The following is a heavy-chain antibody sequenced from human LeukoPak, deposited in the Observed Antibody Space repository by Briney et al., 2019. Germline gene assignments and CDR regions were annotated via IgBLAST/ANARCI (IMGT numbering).Heavy chain of an antibody. CDR1: GYTFTGYY. D-gene: IGHD2-2*01. CDR2: INPNSGGT. CDR3: ARDQDIVVVPAVNQLFDY. Sequence: ASVKVSCKASGYTFTGYYMHWVRQAPGQGLEWMGWINPNSGGTNYAQKFQGRVTMTRGTSISTAYMELSRLRSDDTAVYYCARDQDIVVVPAVNQLFDYWGQGTLVTVSS. V-gene: IGHV1-2*02. J-gene: IGHJ4*02.